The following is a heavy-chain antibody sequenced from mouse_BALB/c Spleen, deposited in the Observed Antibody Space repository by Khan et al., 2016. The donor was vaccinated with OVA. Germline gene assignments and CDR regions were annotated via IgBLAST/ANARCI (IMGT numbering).Heavy chain of an antibody. CDR2: IYPGDGDT. D-gene: IGHD2-14*01. CDR3: ASYRYDYFDY. V-gene: IGHV1-87*01. J-gene: IGHJ2*01. CDR1: GYTFTSYW. Sequence: QVQLKESGAELARPGASVKLSCKSSGYTFTSYWMQWVNQRPGQGLEWIGAIYPGDGDTRHTQKFKGKATLTADKSSSTAYMQLSSLASEDSAVYYCASYRYDYFDYWGQGTTLTVSS.